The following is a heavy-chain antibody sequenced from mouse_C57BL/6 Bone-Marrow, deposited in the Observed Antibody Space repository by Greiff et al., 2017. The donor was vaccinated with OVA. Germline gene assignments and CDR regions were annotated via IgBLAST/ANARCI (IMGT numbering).Heavy chain of an antibody. CDR3: ARAENYYGSGAY. J-gene: IGHJ3*01. CDR1: GYTFTSYG. Sequence: VMLVESGAELARPGASVKLSCKASGYTFTSYGISWVKQRTGQGLEWIGEIYPRSGNTYYNEKFKGKATLTADKSSSTAYMELRSLTSEDSAVYFCARAENYYGSGAYWGQGTLVTVSA. D-gene: IGHD1-1*01. V-gene: IGHV1-81*01. CDR2: IYPRSGNT.